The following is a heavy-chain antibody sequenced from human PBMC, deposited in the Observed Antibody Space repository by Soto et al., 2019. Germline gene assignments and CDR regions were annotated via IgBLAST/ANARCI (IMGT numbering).Heavy chain of an antibody. V-gene: IGHV1-69*06. CDR3: NSGSEYDFWSGYL. CDR2: IVPMFGTS. D-gene: IGHD3-3*01. J-gene: IGHJ4*02. CDR1: GGTSTRYA. Sequence: QERLVQSGAEVRKPGSSVKVSCKVTGGTSTRYAINWVRQAPGQGLEWMGGIVPMFGTSKYAQKFQGRVTITADTSTNIAYRDLRSLRSEDTAVYYGNSGSEYDFWSGYLWGQGTLVSVSS.